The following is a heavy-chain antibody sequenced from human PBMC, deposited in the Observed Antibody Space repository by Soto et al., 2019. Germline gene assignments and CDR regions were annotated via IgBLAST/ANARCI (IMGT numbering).Heavy chain of an antibody. CDR1: GFTFSSYG. D-gene: IGHD5-12*01. Sequence: QVQLVDSGGGVVQPGRSLRLSCAASGFTFSSYGMHWVRQAPGKGLEWVAVISYDGSNKYYADSVKGRFTISRDNSKNTLYLQMNSLRAEDTAVYYCAKDKESREGGLSDYGMDVWGQGTTVTVSS. CDR2: ISYDGSNK. CDR3: AKDKESREGGLSDYGMDV. J-gene: IGHJ6*02. V-gene: IGHV3-30*18.